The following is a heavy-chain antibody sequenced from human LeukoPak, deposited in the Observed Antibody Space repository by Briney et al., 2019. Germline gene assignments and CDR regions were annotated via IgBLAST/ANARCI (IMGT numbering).Heavy chain of an antibody. V-gene: IGHV3-33*01. CDR3: ASDLRSGY. Sequence: GGSLRLSCAASGFTFSSYGVHWVRQAPGKGPEWVAVIWYDGSNQFYADSVKGRFAISRDSFKNTVYLQMNSLRVEDTAMYYCASDLRSGYWGQGTLVTVSS. J-gene: IGHJ4*02. CDR2: IWYDGSNQ. CDR1: GFTFSSYG.